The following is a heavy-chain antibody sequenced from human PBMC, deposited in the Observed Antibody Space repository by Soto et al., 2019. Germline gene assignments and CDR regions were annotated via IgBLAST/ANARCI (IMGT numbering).Heavy chain of an antibody. J-gene: IGHJ6*02. Sequence: SVKVSCKASGYTFTSYYMHWVRQAPGQGLEWMGGIIPIFGTANYAQKFQGRVTITADESTSTAYMELSSLRSEDTAVYYCARVLMLRLDYYYGMDVWGQGTTVTVSS. V-gene: IGHV1-69*13. D-gene: IGHD2-8*01. CDR3: ARVLMLRLDYYYGMDV. CDR2: IIPIFGTA. CDR1: GYTFTSYY.